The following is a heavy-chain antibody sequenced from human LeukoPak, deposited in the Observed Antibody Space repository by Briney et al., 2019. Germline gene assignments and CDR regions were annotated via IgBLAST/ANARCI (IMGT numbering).Heavy chain of an antibody. D-gene: IGHD6-6*01. Sequence: PGGSLRLSCAASGFTFSSYAMSWVRQAPGKGLEWVAVIWYDGSNKYYADSVKGRFTISRDNSKNTLYLQMNSLRAEDTAVYYCARARSSSGFDYWGQGTLVTVSS. CDR2: IWYDGSNK. CDR3: ARARSSSGFDY. J-gene: IGHJ4*02. CDR1: GFTFSSYA. V-gene: IGHV3-33*08.